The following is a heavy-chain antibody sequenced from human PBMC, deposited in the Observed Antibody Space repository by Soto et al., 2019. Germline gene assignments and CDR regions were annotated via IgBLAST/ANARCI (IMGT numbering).Heavy chain of an antibody. V-gene: IGHV3-23*01. CDR1: GFTFSSYA. CDR3: AKDNDAYDSSGYNFEY. CDR2: ISGSGGST. J-gene: IGHJ4*02. Sequence: GGSLRLSCGALGFTFSSYAMSWVRQAPGKGLEWVSAISGSGGSTYYADSVKGRFTISRDNSKNTLYLQMNSLRAEDTAVYYCAKDNDAYDSSGYNFEYWGQGTLVTVSS. D-gene: IGHD3-22*01.